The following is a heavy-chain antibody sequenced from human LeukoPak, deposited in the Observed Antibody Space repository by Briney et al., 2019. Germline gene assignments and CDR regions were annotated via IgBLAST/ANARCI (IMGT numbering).Heavy chain of an antibody. CDR1: GFTFSSYE. CDR2: TSSGGSTI. J-gene: IGHJ4*02. D-gene: IGHD3-16*02. CDR3: ATSYSFGGVIAPLDY. Sequence: PGGSLRLSCAASGFTFSSYEMNWVRQAPGKGLEWVSYTSSGGSTIYYPDPVMGRFTISRDNAKNSLYLQMNSLRVEDTAVYYCATSYSFGGVIAPLDYWGQGTLVTVSS. V-gene: IGHV3-48*03.